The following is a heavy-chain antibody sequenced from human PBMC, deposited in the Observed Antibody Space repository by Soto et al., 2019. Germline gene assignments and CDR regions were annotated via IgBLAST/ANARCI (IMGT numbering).Heavy chain of an antibody. J-gene: IGHJ4*02. CDR3: AKPSYCTGGRCYLSFDY. Sequence: EVQLVESGGDLVQPGRSLRLSCTASGFTLDDYAMHWVRQVPGKGLEWVSGINWNSANIVYADSVKGRFTISRDNAKNSLYLQMNSLRPEDTAFYYCAKPSYCTGGRCYLSFDYWGQGTLVTVSS. CDR1: GFTLDDYA. CDR2: INWNSANI. V-gene: IGHV3-9*01. D-gene: IGHD2-15*01.